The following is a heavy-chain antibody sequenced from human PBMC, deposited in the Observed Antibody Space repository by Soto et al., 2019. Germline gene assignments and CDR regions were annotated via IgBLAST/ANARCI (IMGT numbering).Heavy chain of an antibody. CDR2: ISYDGSNK. CDR3: AKEPVTGTTLHY. J-gene: IGHJ4*02. D-gene: IGHD1-7*01. Sequence: QVQLVESGGGVVQPGRSLRLSCAASGFTFSSYGMHWVRQAPGKGLEWVAVISYDGSNKYYADSVKGRFTISRDNSKNTLYLQMNSLRAEDTAVYYCAKEPVTGTTLHYWGQGTLDTVSS. CDR1: GFTFSSYG. V-gene: IGHV3-30*18.